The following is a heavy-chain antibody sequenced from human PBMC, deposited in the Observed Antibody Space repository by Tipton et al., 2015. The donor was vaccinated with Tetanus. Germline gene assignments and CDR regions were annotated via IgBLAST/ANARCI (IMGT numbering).Heavy chain of an antibody. CDR3: ARDRGDYIYYGMDV. Sequence: QLVQSGAEVKKPGASVKVSYKASGYTFTGYYIYWVRQAPGQGLEWMGWIDPNSGGTNYAQKFQGRVTMTRDTSISTAYMELSSLRSDDTAVYYCARDRGDYIYYGMDVWGPGTTVTVS. D-gene: IGHD3-22*01. CDR2: IDPNSGGT. CDR1: GYTFTGYY. J-gene: IGHJ6*02. V-gene: IGHV1-2*02.